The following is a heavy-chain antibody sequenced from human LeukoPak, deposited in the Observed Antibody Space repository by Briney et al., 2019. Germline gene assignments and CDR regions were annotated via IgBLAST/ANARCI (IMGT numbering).Heavy chain of an antibody. CDR1: GGSISGNY. Sequence: SETLSLTCTVSGGSISGNYWSWIRQPPGKGLEWIGYIHYSGSTNYNPSLRSRVTISVDTSKNQFSLKLTSVTAADTAVYYCARHVLSGYRSAFDIWGQGTMVTVSS. CDR2: IHYSGST. V-gene: IGHV4-59*08. J-gene: IGHJ3*02. D-gene: IGHD1-14*01. CDR3: ARHVLSGYRSAFDI.